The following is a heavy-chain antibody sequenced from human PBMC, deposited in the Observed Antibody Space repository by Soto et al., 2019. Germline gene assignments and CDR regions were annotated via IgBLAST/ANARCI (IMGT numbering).Heavy chain of an antibody. Sequence: QLQLQESGSGLVKPSQTLSLTCAVSGGSISSGGYSWSWIRQPPGKGLEWIGYIYHSGSTYYNPSLKSRHPIPLDRSNIRLSLKPSSVTAAATAVYYRARVPGPWGQGTPVTASS. CDR1: GGSISSGGYS. V-gene: IGHV4-30-2*01. CDR2: IYHSGST. J-gene: IGHJ5*02. CDR3: ARVPGP.